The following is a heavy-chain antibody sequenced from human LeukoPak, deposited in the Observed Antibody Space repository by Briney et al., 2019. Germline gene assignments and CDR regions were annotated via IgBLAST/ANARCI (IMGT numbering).Heavy chain of an antibody. V-gene: IGHV1-18*01. CDR3: ARLGTTGLTSHLDY. CDR1: GYTFISYR. CDR2: ISVYNGNT. Sequence: ASVKVSCKASGYTFISYRISWVRQAPGQGLEWMGWISVYNGNTNYAQKLQGRVTLTTDTSTSTAYMELRSLRSDDTAVYYCARLGTTGLTSHLDYWGQGTLVTVSS. J-gene: IGHJ4*02. D-gene: IGHD1-14*01.